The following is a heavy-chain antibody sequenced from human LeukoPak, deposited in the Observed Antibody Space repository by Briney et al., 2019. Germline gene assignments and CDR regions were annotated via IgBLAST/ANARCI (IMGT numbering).Heavy chain of an antibody. Sequence: SETLSLTCTVSGGSISSYYWSWIRQPPGKGLEWIGYIYYSGSTNYNPSLKSRVTISVDTSKNQFSLKLSSVTAADTAVYYCARGRSTAARTAFDYWGQGTLVTVSS. V-gene: IGHV4-59*01. D-gene: IGHD6-6*01. CDR2: IYYSGST. CDR1: GGSISSYY. CDR3: ARGRSTAARTAFDY. J-gene: IGHJ4*02.